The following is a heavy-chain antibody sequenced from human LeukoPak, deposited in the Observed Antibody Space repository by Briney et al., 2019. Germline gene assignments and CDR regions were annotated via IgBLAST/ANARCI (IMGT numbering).Heavy chain of an antibody. CDR2: ISYDGSNK. Sequence: GGSLRLSCAASGFTFSSYGMHWVRQAPGKGLEWVAVISYDGSNKYYADSVKGRFTISRDNSKNTLYLQMNSLRAEDTAVYYCARTRQPTVTTTIPDYWGQGTLVTVSS. V-gene: IGHV3-30*03. D-gene: IGHD4-17*01. CDR3: ARTRQPTVTTTIPDY. J-gene: IGHJ4*02. CDR1: GFTFSSYG.